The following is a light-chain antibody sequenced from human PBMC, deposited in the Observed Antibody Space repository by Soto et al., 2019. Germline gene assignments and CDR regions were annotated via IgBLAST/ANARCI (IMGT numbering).Light chain of an antibody. CDR3: QQYGSSTGWT. Sequence: EIVLTQSPGTLSLSPGERATLSCRASQSVSSSYLAWYQQKPGQAPRLLIYGASSRATGIPDRFSGSGSGTDFTLTISRLEPEDFAVYYYQQYGSSTGWTFGQGTKVDIK. V-gene: IGKV3-20*01. CDR2: GAS. CDR1: QSVSSSY. J-gene: IGKJ1*01.